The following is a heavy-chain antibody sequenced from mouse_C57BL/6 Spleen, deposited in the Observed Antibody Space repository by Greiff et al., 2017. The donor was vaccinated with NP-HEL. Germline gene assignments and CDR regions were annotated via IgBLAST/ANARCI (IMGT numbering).Heavy chain of an antibody. D-gene: IGHD1-1*01. CDR2: IYPGSGST. J-gene: IGHJ1*03. CDR3: ARGDYYGSSPGFDV. V-gene: IGHV1-55*01. CDR1: GYTFTSYW. Sequence: QVQLQQSGAELVKPGASVKMSCKASGYTFTSYWITWVKQRPGQGLEWIGDIYPGSGSTNYNEKFKSKATLTVDTSSSTAYMQLSSLTSEDSAVYYCARGDYYGSSPGFDVWGTGTTVTVSS.